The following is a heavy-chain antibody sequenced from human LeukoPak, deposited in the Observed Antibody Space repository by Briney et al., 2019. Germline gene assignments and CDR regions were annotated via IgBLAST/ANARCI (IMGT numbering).Heavy chain of an antibody. CDR3: ASPYYYDSSGYYYNY. Sequence: ASVKVSFKASGGTFSSYAISWVRQAPGQGLEWMGGIIPIFGTANYAQKFQGRVTITADKSTSTAYMELSSLRSEDTAVYYCASPYYYDSSGYYYNYWGQGTLVTVSS. J-gene: IGHJ4*02. CDR1: GGTFSSYA. V-gene: IGHV1-69*06. D-gene: IGHD3-22*01. CDR2: IIPIFGTA.